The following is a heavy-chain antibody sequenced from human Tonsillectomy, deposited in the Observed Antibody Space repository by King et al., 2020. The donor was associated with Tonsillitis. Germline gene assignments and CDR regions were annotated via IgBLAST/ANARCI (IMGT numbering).Heavy chain of an antibody. Sequence: VQLVESGGGVVQPGGSLRLSCAASGFTFSSYGMHWVRQAPGKGLEWVAFIRYDGSNKYYADSVKGRFTISRDNSKNTLYLQMNSLRAEDTAVYYCAKVYDSSGYYYDYYDGMDVWGQGTTVTVSS. V-gene: IGHV3-30*02. D-gene: IGHD3-22*01. CDR1: GFTFSSYG. J-gene: IGHJ6*02. CDR2: IRYDGSNK. CDR3: AKVYDSSGYYYDYYDGMDV.